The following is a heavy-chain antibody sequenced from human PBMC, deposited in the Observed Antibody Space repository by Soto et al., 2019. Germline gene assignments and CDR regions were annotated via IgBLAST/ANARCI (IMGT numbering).Heavy chain of an antibody. CDR2: INHSGST. V-gene: IGHV4-39*07. CDR1: GGSISSSNYY. J-gene: IGHJ5*02. Sequence: SETLSLTCNVSGGSISSSNYYWSWIRQPPGKGLEWIGEINHSGSTNYNPSLKSRVTISVDTSKNQFSLKLSSVTAADTAVYYCARGRMHLAPFDPWGQGTLVTVSS. D-gene: IGHD2-8*01. CDR3: ARGRMHLAPFDP.